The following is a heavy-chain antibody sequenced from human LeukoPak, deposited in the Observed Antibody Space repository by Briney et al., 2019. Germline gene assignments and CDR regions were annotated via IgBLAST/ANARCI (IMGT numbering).Heavy chain of an antibody. V-gene: IGHV3-7*01. Sequence: GGSLRLSCAASGFIFSNYAMSWVRQAPGKGLEWVADIQRDGSAKNYVDSVKGRFTISRDNAKNLLYLQMNSLRAEDTAVYYCATEHSSTWDGDYFDYWGQGTLVTVSS. J-gene: IGHJ4*02. CDR2: IQRDGSAK. CDR3: ATEHSSTWDGDYFDY. CDR1: GFIFSNYA. D-gene: IGHD6-13*01.